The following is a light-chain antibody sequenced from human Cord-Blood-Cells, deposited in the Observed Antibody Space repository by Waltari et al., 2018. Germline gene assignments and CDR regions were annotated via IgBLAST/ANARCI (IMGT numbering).Light chain of an antibody. CDR3: SSYTSSSTFV. CDR1: SSDVGCYNY. Sequence: QSALTQPASVSGSPGQSITISCTGTSSDVGCYNYVSWYQQHPGKAPKLMIYDVSKRPSGVSKRFSGSKSGNTASLTISGLQAEDEADYYCSSYTSSSTFVFGTGTKVTVL. J-gene: IGLJ1*01. CDR2: DVS. V-gene: IGLV2-14*01.